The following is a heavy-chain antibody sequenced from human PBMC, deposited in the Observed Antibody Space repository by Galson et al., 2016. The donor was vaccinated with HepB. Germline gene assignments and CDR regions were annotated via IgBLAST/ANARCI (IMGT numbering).Heavy chain of an antibody. CDR1: GGSTTSIYYY. V-gene: IGHV4-39*07. CDR2: VYDTGST. CDR3: ASGKYSGGWSLNY. Sequence: TLSLTCTVSGGSTTSIYYYWGWIRQPPGKGLEWIANVYDTGSTYYNPSLRSRVTISLDTSMNQFSLQLRSVTAADTAAYYCASGKYSGGWSLNYWGQGSLVTVSS. J-gene: IGHJ4*02. D-gene: IGHD6-19*01.